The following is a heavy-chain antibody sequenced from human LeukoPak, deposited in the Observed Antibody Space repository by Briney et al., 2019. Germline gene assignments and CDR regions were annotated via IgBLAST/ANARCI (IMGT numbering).Heavy chain of an antibody. V-gene: IGHV3-74*01. CDR1: GFTFVSYW. CDR3: ARDAPGNTALDY. D-gene: IGHD5-18*01. CDR2: INGYGSST. J-gene: IGHJ4*02. Sequence: GGSLKLSCAASGFTFVSYWMHWVRQAPGKGLVWVSRINGYGSSTDFADSVKGRFTISRDNAKNTLYLQMNSLRAEDTAVYYCARDAPGNTALDYWGQGTLVTVSS.